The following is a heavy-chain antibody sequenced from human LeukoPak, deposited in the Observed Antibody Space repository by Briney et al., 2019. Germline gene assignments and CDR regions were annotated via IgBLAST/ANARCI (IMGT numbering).Heavy chain of an antibody. CDR1: AGSISSGGYY. J-gene: IGHJ4*02. V-gene: IGHV4-31*03. Sequence: PSQTLSLTCTVSAGSISSGGYYWSWIRQHPGKGLEWIGYIYYSGSTYYNPSLKSRVTISVETSKNQFSLKLSSVTAADTAVYYCARIIEYYFDYWGQGTLVTVSS. CDR3: ARIIEYYFDY. CDR2: IYYSGST.